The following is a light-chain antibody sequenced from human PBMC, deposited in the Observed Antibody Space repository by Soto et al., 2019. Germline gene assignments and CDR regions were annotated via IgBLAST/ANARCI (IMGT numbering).Light chain of an antibody. V-gene: IGKV3-20*01. CDR2: GAS. CDR3: HQYGTAPLT. Sequence: EVVLTQSPGRLSLSVGARATLSCRASQSVAANYLAWYQQKRGQAPRLLIYGASSRATGIPDRFSGSGSGTDFTLTISRLEPEDFSVYYCHQYGTAPLTFGPGTKVDIK. J-gene: IGKJ3*01. CDR1: QSVAANY.